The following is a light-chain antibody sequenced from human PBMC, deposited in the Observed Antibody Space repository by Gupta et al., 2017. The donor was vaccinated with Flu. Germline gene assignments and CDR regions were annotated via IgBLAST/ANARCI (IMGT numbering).Light chain of an antibody. CDR3: QQYNNYPWT. J-gene: IGKJ1*01. Sequence: PSPRSASLGDRVTRPCRASQSISTWLAWSQHKPGKAPKLLIYKASLLEPGVPSRFSGSGSGTEFTLTISSLQPDDFATYYCQQYNNYPWTFGQGTKVEIK. CDR1: QSISTW. V-gene: IGKV1-5*03. CDR2: KAS.